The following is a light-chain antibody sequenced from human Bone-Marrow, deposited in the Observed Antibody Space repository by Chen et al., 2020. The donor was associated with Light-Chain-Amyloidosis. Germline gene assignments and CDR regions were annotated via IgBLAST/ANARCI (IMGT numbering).Light chain of an antibody. Sequence: DIVMTQSPDSLAVSLGERATINCKSSESLLYRSNNKNYLGWYQQKPGQSPKLLMYWASTRESGVPDRFSGSGSGTDFTLTISSLQAEDVAVYYCQQYYSTPYTFGQGNKLEIQ. CDR3: QQYYSTPYT. CDR2: WAS. J-gene: IGKJ2*01. CDR1: ESLLYRSNNKNY. V-gene: IGKV4-1*01.